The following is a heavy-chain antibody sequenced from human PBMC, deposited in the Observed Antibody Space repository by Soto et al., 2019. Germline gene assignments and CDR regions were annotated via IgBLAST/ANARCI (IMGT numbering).Heavy chain of an antibody. J-gene: IGHJ5*02. CDR1: GYTFTSYG. CDR3: ARDHDFWSGYYTAGGTGYNWIDP. CDR2: ISAYNGNT. V-gene: IGHV1-18*01. D-gene: IGHD3-3*01. Sequence: ASVKGSCKASGYTFTSYGISWVRQAPGQGLEWMGWISAYNGNTNYAQKLQGRVTMTTDTSTSTAYMELRSLRSDDTAVYYCARDHDFWSGYYTAGGTGYNWIDPRGQGTLVTVSS.